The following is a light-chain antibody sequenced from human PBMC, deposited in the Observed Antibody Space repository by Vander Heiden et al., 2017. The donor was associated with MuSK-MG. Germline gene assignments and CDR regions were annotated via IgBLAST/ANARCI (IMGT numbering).Light chain of an antibody. CDR2: DAS. CDR1: QSVSSY. CDR3: QQRSNWSPT. V-gene: IGKV3-11*01. Sequence: EIVLTQSPATLSLFPGEGATLSCRASQSVSSYLAWYQQKPGQAPRLLIYDASNRATGIPARFSGSGSGTDFTLTISSLEPEDCAVYYCQQRSNWSPTFGQGTRLEIK. J-gene: IGKJ5*01.